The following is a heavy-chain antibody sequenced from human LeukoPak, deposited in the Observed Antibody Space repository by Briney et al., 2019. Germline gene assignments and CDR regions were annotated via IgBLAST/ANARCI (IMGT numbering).Heavy chain of an antibody. Sequence: SETLSLNCTVSGGSISSYYWSWIRQPPGKGLEWIGNIYYSGSTNYNPSLKSRVTISVDTSKNPFSLKLSSVTAADTAVYYCARGRSSSWSPRAWFDPWGQGALVTVSS. J-gene: IGHJ5*02. CDR1: GGSISSYY. D-gene: IGHD6-13*01. CDR3: ARGRSSSWSPRAWFDP. CDR2: IYYSGST. V-gene: IGHV4-59*08.